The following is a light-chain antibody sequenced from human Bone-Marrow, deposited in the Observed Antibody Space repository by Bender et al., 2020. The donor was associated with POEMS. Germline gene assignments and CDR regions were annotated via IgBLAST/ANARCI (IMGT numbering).Light chain of an antibody. CDR1: SSNTGSGYD. CDR2: GYN. CDR3: CSYAGSNTWV. Sequence: QSVLTQPPSVSGAPGQRVTISCTGSSSNTGSGYDINWYQHLPGTAPKLLIYGYNNRPSGVPDRLSASKSANTASLTVFGLQTEDEADYYCCSYAGSNTWVFGGGTKLTVL. V-gene: IGLV1-40*01. J-gene: IGLJ3*02.